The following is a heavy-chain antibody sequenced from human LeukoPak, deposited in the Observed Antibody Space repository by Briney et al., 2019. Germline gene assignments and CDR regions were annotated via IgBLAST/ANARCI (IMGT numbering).Heavy chain of an antibody. CDR3: AREAYYDSSGYYDAFDI. J-gene: IGHJ3*02. D-gene: IGHD3-22*01. CDR1: GFTFSSYS. V-gene: IGHV3-48*01. CDR2: ISSSSSTI. Sequence: GGSLRLSCAASGFTFSSYSMNWVRQAPGKGLEWVSYISSSSSTIYYADSLKGRFTISRDNAKNSLYLQMNSMRAEDTAVYYCAREAYYDSSGYYDAFDIWGQGTMVTVSS.